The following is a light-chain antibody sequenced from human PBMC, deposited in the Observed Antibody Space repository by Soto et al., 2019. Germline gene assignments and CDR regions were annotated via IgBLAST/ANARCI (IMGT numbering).Light chain of an antibody. CDR1: QSVSNN. CDR2: GAS. Sequence: EIVMTQSPATLSVSPGERATLSCRASQSVSNNLAWYQQKPGQAPRLLIYGASTRATSIPARFSGSGSGTEFTRTISSLQSEDFAVYYGQQYNNWPPWTFGQGTKVEIK. J-gene: IGKJ1*01. V-gene: IGKV3-15*01. CDR3: QQYNNWPPWT.